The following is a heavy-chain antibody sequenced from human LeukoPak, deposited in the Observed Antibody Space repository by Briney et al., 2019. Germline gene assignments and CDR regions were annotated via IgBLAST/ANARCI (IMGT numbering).Heavy chain of an antibody. CDR1: GFLFSCYA. D-gene: IGHD3-10*01. CDR3: FKGGTMVRGSFYY. CDR2: NWSNGGSI. J-gene: IGHJ4*02. V-gene: IGHV3-64D*09. Sequence: GGSLRLSCCASGFLFSCYAMHCVRQAPGKGLEYVSANWSNGGSILCAHSVKGRFPISRDNSKNTLYLQMNSLRAEDTAVYYCFKGGTMVRGSFYYWGQGALVTVSS.